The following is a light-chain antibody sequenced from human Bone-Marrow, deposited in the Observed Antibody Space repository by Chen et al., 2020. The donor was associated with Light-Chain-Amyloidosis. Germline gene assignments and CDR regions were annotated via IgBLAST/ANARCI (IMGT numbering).Light chain of an antibody. CDR1: QGISND. V-gene: IGKV1-13*02. CDR3: EQCSSYPST. Sequence: AIQLTQSPSSLSASVGDRGTITCRASQGISNDLVWYQQKQGKSPRLLMSDASTLGSGFPSRFRGSGSRTDFTLTISSQQAEDFAADFCEQCSSYPSTFGRRTRLDIK. J-gene: IGKJ5*01. CDR2: DAS.